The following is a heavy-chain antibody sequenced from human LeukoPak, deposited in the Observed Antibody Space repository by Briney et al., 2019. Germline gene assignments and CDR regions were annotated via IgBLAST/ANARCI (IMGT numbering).Heavy chain of an antibody. D-gene: IGHD2-21*01. V-gene: IGHV3-7*01. CDR1: GFTLSTDW. CDR2: IKQDGREK. J-gene: IGHJ4*02. CDR3: ARTTDWGNYFEY. Sequence: GGSLRLSCAAAGFTLSTDWMSWVRQARGKGLEWVANIKQDGREKNYVDSVKGRFTISRDNDENSLYLKMNSLSAEDTAVYYCARTTDWGNYFEYWRQGTLVTVSS.